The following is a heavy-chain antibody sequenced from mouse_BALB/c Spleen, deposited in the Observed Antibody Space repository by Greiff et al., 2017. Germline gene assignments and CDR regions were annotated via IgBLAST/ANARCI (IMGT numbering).Heavy chain of an antibody. D-gene: IGHD1-1*01. J-gene: IGHJ4*01. Sequence: VQLKQSGPELMKPGASVKISCKASGYSFTSYYMHWVKQSHGKSLEWIGYIDPFNGGTSYNQKFKGKATLTVDKSSSTAYMHLSSLTSEDSAVYYCATLYYGSPYYAMDYWGQGTSVTVSS. V-gene: IGHV1S135*01. CDR2: IDPFNGGT. CDR3: ATLYYGSPYYAMDY. CDR1: GYSFTSYY.